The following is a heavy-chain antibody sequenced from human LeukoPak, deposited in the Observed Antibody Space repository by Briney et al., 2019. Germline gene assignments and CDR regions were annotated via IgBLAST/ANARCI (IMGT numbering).Heavy chain of an antibody. D-gene: IGHD4-17*01. CDR2: ISSSGSTI. CDR3: ARDSTLTHAWSGYGFDV. V-gene: IGHV3-48*03. Sequence: GGSLRLSCAASGFTFSSYEMNWVRQAPGKGLEWVSYISSSGSTIYYADSVQGRFTISRDNAKNSLYLQMDSLRDGDTAVYYCARDSTLTHAWSGYGFDVWGQGTMVTVSS. J-gene: IGHJ3*01. CDR1: GFTFSSYE.